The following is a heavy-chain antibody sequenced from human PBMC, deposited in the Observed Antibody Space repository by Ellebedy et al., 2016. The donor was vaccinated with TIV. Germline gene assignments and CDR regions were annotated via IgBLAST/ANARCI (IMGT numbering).Heavy chain of an antibody. CDR2: IYSGGNT. V-gene: IGHV3-66*01. D-gene: IGHD1-26*01. CDR1: GFSVTSYY. J-gene: IGHJ6*02. CDR3: ARGEGNHYYGLDV. Sequence: GGSLRLXXAASGFSVTSYYMTWVRQAPGRGLEWVSGIYSGGNTYFADSVKGRFTISRDNSKNTLDLHMNNLRAEDTAVYYCARGEGNHYYGLDVWGPGTTVTVAS.